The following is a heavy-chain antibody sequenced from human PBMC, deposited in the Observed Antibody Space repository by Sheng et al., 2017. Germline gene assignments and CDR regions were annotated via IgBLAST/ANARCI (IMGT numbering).Heavy chain of an antibody. D-gene: IGHD2-15*01. CDR1: GGSISSYY. CDR3: ARGGVVVVAATPDLWFDP. J-gene: IGHJ5*02. CDR2: IYYSGST. Sequence: QVQLQESGPGLVKPSETLSLTCTVSGGSISSYYWSWIRQPPGKGLEWIGYIYYSGSTNYNPSLKSRVTISVDTSKNQFSLKLSSVTAADTAAYYCARGGVVVVAATPDLWFDPWGQGTLVTVSS. V-gene: IGHV4-59*01.